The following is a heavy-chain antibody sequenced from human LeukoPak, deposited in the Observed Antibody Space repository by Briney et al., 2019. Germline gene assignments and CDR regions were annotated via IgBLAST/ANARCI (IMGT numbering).Heavy chain of an antibody. V-gene: IGHV4-39*01. Sequence: SETLSLTCGVSGGSISGSNYYWDWIRQPPGKGREGIGSIYYNGRTEYNPALKSRATISVDTSKNHFSLTLRSVTAADTAIYYCARQPGDYLDYWGRGTLVTVSS. J-gene: IGHJ4*02. CDR2: IYYNGRT. CDR1: GGSISGSNYY. CDR3: ARQPGDYLDY. D-gene: IGHD4-17*01.